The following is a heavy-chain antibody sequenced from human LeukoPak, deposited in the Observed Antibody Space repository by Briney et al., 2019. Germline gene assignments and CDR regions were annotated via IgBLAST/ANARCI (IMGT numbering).Heavy chain of an antibody. CDR3: ARDLNYNFDY. Sequence: VASVRVTCKASGYTFTNYDMHWVRQAPGQGLEWMGIINPSGDSTHYAQKFQGRVTLTRDTSTRTVYMALSSLRSEEPAVYYCARDLNYNFDYWGQGTMVTVSS. CDR2: INPSGDST. J-gene: IGHJ4*02. CDR1: GYTFTNYD. V-gene: IGHV1-46*01. D-gene: IGHD1-1*01.